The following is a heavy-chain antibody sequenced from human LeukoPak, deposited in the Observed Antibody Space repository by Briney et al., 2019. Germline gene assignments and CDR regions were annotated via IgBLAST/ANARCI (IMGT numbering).Heavy chain of an antibody. V-gene: IGHV3-23*01. J-gene: IGHJ4*02. Sequence: PGGSLRLSCAASGFTLSSYAMSWVRQAPGEGLEWVSAISGSGGSTYYADSVKGRFTISRDNSKNTLYLQMNSLRAEDTAVYYCAKCYDSSGYYFDYWGQGTLVTVSS. CDR2: ISGSGGST. CDR1: GFTLSSYA. D-gene: IGHD3-22*01. CDR3: AKCYDSSGYYFDY.